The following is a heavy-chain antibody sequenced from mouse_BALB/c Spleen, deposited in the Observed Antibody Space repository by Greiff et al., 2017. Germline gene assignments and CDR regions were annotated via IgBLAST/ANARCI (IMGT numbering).Heavy chain of an antibody. V-gene: IGHV1-80*01. Sequence: VQLHQSGAELVRPGSSVKISCKASGYAFSSYWMNWVKQRPGQGLEWIGQIYPGDGDTNYNGKFKGKATLTADKSSSTAYMQLSSLTSEDSAVYFCARSGYGYVYAMDYWGQGTSVTVSS. J-gene: IGHJ4*01. CDR3: ARSGYGYVYAMDY. CDR1: GYAFSSYW. D-gene: IGHD2-2*01. CDR2: IYPGDGDT.